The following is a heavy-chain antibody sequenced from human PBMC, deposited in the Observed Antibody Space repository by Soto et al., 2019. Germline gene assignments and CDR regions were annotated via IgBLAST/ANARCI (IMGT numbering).Heavy chain of an antibody. Sequence: PGGSLRLSCAASGFTFASYAMAWVRQAPGKGVEWVSGIDASGSRTYYADSVKGRFTISRDNSRNTLFLQMDNLRGEDTAVYYCAKDFSRALYYFDYWGQGTLVTVSS. V-gene: IGHV3-23*01. CDR3: AKDFSRALYYFDY. J-gene: IGHJ4*02. D-gene: IGHD3-3*01. CDR2: IDASGSRT. CDR1: GFTFASYA.